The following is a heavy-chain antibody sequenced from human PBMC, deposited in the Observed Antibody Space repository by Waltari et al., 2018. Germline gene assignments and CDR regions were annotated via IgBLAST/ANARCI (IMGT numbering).Heavy chain of an antibody. J-gene: IGHJ4*02. D-gene: IGHD3-22*01. CDR1: GGSISSSSYY. Sequence: QLQLQESGPGLVKPSETLSLTCTVSGGSISSSSYYWGWIRQPPGKGLEWIGSIYYSGSTYYSPSLKSRVTISVDTSKNQFSLKLSSVTAADTAVYYCARGISMIVVAFSRSPLYDYWGQGTLVTVSS. V-gene: IGHV4-39*01. CDR3: ARGISMIVVAFSRSPLYDY. CDR2: IYYSGST.